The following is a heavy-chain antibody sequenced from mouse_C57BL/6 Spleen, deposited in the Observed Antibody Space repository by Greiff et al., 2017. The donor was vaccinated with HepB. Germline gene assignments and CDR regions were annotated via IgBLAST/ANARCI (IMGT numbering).Heavy chain of an antibody. V-gene: IGHV1-67*01. Sequence: QVQLQQSGPELVRPGVSVKISCKGSGYTFTDYAMHWVKQSHAKSLEWIGVISTYYGDASYNQKFKDKATMTVDKSSSTAYMELARLTSEDSAVYYCAPSPSNYYGSREHWYFDVWGTGTTVTVSS. D-gene: IGHD1-1*01. CDR2: ISTYYGDA. J-gene: IGHJ1*03. CDR1: GYTFTDYA. CDR3: APSPSNYYGSREHWYFDV.